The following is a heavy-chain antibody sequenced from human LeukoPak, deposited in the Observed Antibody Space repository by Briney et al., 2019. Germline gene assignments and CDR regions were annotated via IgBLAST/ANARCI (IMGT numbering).Heavy chain of an antibody. V-gene: IGHV1-2*02. CDR2: INPNSGGT. Sequence: ASVKVSCKASGYTFTGYYMHWVRQAPGQVLEWMGWINPNSGGTNYAQKFQGRVTMTRDTSISTAYMELTSLISDDTAVYYCAREPFSGGDCYQRFDYWAREPWSPSP. J-gene: IGHJ4*02. CDR3: AREPFSGGDCYQRFDY. D-gene: IGHD2-21*02. CDR1: GYTFTGYY.